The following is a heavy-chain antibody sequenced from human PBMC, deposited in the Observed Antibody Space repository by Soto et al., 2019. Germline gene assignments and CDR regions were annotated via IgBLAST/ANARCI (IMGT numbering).Heavy chain of an antibody. Sequence: GGSLRLSCAASGFNFISYTMNWVRRAPGKGLEWVSSISGETRYIDYAGSVKGRFTISRDDANNSLYLQKHNRRAVDAADYYCARDRSRGGSCYRTYAFDIWGQGTMVTVSS. CDR3: ARDRSRGGSCYRTYAFDI. V-gene: IGHV3-21*01. J-gene: IGHJ3*02. D-gene: IGHD2-15*01. CDR2: ISGETRYI. CDR1: GFNFISYT.